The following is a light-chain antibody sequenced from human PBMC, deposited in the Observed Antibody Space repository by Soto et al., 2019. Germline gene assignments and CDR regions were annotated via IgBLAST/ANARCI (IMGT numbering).Light chain of an antibody. CDR2: GSS. J-gene: IGKJ2*01. V-gene: IGKV3-20*01. CDR1: QSVTNNF. CDR3: QQYGRSPLLYT. Sequence: EIVLTQSPGTLSLSPGERATLSCRASQSVTNNFLAWYQQKPGRSPRPLIYGSSTRAAAVPDRFSGSGSGTDFTLTITRLEPEDFAVYYCQQYGRSPLLYTFGQGTKLGVK.